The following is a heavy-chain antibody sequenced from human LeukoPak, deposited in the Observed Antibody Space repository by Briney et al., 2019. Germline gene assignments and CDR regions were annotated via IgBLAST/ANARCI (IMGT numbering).Heavy chain of an antibody. D-gene: IGHD2-8*01. J-gene: IGHJ4*02. Sequence: GASVKVSCKASGGTFSSYAISWVRQAPGQGLEWMGRIIPILGIANYAQKFQGRVMITADKSTSTAYMELSSLRSEDTAVYYCARDNDTNGEPGADYWGQGTLVTVSS. V-gene: IGHV1-69*04. CDR1: GGTFSSYA. CDR3: ARDNDTNGEPGADY. CDR2: IIPILGIA.